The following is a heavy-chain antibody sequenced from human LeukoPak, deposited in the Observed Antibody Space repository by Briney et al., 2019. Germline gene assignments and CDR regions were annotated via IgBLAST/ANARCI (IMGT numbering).Heavy chain of an antibody. D-gene: IGHD3-16*01. J-gene: IGHJ4*02. CDR2: IRSKAYGGTT. CDR1: GFTFGDYA. Sequence: GGSLRLSCTASGFTFGDYAMSWVRQAPGKGLEWVGFIRSKAYGGTTEYAASVKGRLTISRDDSKSIAYLQMNSLKTEDTAVYYCTRGKGGYFDYWGQGTLVTVSS. CDR3: TRGKGGYFDY. V-gene: IGHV3-49*04.